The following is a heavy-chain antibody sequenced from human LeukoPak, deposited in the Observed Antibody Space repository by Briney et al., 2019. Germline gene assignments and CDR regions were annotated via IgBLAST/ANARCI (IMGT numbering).Heavy chain of an antibody. CDR2: ISYDGSNK. J-gene: IGHJ4*02. Sequence: PGGSLRLSCAASGFTFSNYAMHWVRQAPGKGLEWVAVISYDGSNKYYADSVKGRFTISRDNSKNTLYLQMNSLRAEDTAVYYCASSPYSSFDYWGQGTLVTVSS. CDR1: GFTFSNYA. D-gene: IGHD6-19*01. V-gene: IGHV3-30-3*01. CDR3: ASSPYSSFDY.